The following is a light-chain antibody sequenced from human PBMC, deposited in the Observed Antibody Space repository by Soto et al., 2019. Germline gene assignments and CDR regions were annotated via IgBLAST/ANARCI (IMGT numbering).Light chain of an antibody. CDR3: NSYTSSSTYV. CDR1: SSDVGTYKY. Sequence: QSALTQPASVSGSPGQSITISCTGTSSDVGTYKYVSWYQQHPGKAPKLVIYEVRNRPSGVSNRFSGSKSGNTASLTISGLQAEDEADYYCNSYTSSSTYVFGTGTKVTV. J-gene: IGLJ1*01. V-gene: IGLV2-14*01. CDR2: EVR.